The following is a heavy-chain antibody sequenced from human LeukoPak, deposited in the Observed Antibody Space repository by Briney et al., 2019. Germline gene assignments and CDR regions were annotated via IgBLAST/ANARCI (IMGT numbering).Heavy chain of an antibody. CDR1: GGSISSYY. V-gene: IGHV4-59*01. D-gene: IGHD3-22*01. Sequence: SETLSLTCTVSGGSISSYYWSWIRQPPGKGLEWIGYISYTGSTNYNPSLKSRVTISVDTSKNQLSLKLSSVSAAGTAVYYCARVFLNYYDSSGYYFDYWGQGTLVTVSS. CDR2: ISYTGST. J-gene: IGHJ4*02. CDR3: ARVFLNYYDSSGYYFDY.